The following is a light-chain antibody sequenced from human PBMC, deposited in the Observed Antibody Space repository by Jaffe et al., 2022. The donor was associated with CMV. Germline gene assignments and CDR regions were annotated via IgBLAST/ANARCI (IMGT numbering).Light chain of an antibody. CDR3: QQYNNWPRT. CDR1: QSVYSN. V-gene: IGKV3-15*01. Sequence: EIVMTQSPATLSVSPRGRATLSCRASQSVYSNLAWYQQKPGQAPRLLIYGASTRATGIPARFSGSGSGTEFTLTISSLQSEDFALYYCQQYNNWPRTFGQGTKVEIK. J-gene: IGKJ1*01. CDR2: GAS.